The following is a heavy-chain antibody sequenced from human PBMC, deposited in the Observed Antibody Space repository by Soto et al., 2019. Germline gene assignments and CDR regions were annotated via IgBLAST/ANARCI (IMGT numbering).Heavy chain of an antibody. V-gene: IGHV3-30-3*01. J-gene: IGHJ4*02. CDR2: ISYDGSNK. Sequence: GGSLRLSYTASGFTLSTYAYHWGRQALGKGLEWVAVISYDGSNKYYADSVKGRFTISRDNSKNTLYLQMNSLRAEDTAVYYCARDKRDLRFLEWSYYFDFWGQGTLVTVSS. CDR1: GFTLSTYA. CDR3: ARDKRDLRFLEWSYYFDF. D-gene: IGHD3-3*01.